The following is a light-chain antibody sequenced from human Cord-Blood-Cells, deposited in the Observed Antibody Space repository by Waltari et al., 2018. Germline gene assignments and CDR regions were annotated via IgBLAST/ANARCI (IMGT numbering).Light chain of an antibody. CDR3: CSYAGSYTV. CDR1: SSDVGGYNY. V-gene: IGLV2-11*01. J-gene: IGLJ2*01. Sequence: QSALTQPRSVSGSPGQSVTIYCTGTSSDVGGYNYVSWYQQHPGKAPKLMIYDVSKRPSGVPDRFSGSKSGNTASLTISGLQAEDEADYYCCSYAGSYTVFGGGTKLTVL. CDR2: DVS.